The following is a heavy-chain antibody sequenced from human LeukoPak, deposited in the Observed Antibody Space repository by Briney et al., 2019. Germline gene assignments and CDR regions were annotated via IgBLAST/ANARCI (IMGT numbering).Heavy chain of an antibody. V-gene: IGHV4-39*07. J-gene: IGHJ4*02. CDR1: GGSISSSNYY. D-gene: IGHD5-18*01. CDR3: ARGYGYTFGFHFDY. Sequence: SETLSLTCTVSGGSISSSNYYWGWIRRPPGKGREWIGSIYYSGSTYYNPSLKSRVTISVDTSKSQFSLKLSSVTAADPAVYYCARGYGYTFGFHFDYWGQGTLVTVSS. CDR2: IYYSGST.